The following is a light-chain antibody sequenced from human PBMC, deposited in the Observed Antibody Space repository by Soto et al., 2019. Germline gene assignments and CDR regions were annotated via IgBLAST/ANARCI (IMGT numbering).Light chain of an antibody. V-gene: IGLV2-14*03. CDR2: EVS. J-gene: IGLJ1*01. CDR3: SSYTATDPYV. CDR1: SSAVGAYDF. Sequence: QSVLTQPASVSGAPGQSISIYCPCSSSAVGAYDFVLWYQQHPRNAPKSLTYEVSNRPSGVSDRFSVSKPGTTATLTISGLQAEDEADYYCSSYTATDPYVFGPGTKVTVL.